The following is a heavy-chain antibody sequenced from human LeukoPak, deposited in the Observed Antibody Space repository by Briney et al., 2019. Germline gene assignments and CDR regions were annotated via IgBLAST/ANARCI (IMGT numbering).Heavy chain of an antibody. Sequence: GGSLRLSCAASGFTFSSHWMSWVRQAPGKGLEWVANINQDGSEKYYVDSVKGRFTISRDNAKNSLYLQMNSLRAEDTAVYYCARVYGDYREDAFDIWGQGTMVTVSP. CDR2: INQDGSEK. D-gene: IGHD4-17*01. V-gene: IGHV3-7*01. CDR1: GFTFSSHW. CDR3: ARVYGDYREDAFDI. J-gene: IGHJ3*02.